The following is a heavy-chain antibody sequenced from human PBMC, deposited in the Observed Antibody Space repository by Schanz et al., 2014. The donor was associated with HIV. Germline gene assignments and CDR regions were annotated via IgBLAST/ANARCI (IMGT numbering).Heavy chain of an antibody. CDR1: GFTVSSND. CDR2: TDSGDKT. CDR3: VHDDSDNDGFDM. V-gene: IGHV3-53*01. D-gene: IGHD3-22*01. J-gene: IGHJ3*02. Sequence: EVHLVESGGGLIQPGGSLRLSCAASGFTVSSNDMSWVRQAPGKGLEWVSSITDSGDKTDYTDSVKGRFTISRDNAANSLFLQMNSLRAEDTAVYYCVHDDSDNDGFDMWGQGTMVTVSS.